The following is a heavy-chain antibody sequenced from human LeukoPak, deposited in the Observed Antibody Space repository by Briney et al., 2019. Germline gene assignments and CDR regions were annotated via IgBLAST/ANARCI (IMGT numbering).Heavy chain of an antibody. V-gene: IGHV4-59*01. D-gene: IGHD3-10*01. CDR3: ARAMVRGVINWFDP. Sequence: SETLSLTCAVCGGSFSGYYWSWIRQPPGRGLEWIGYIYYSGSTNYNPSLKSRVTISVDTSKNQFSLKLSSVTAADTAVYYCARAMVRGVINWFDPWGQGTLVTVSS. CDR1: GGSFSGYY. J-gene: IGHJ5*02. CDR2: IYYSGST.